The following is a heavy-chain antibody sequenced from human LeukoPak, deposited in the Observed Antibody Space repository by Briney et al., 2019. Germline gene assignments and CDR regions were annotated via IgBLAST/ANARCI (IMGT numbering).Heavy chain of an antibody. J-gene: IGHJ4*02. V-gene: IGHV4-39*07. CDR2: GDYSGGT. Sequence: SETLSLTCTVSGDSFTSVTDYWAWIRQPPGKGLKWIASGDYSGGTYYNPSLESRVAISADMSKNQISLKLTSVTGADTAVYYCAGERGEEYSSGWYKTNYFYNWGQGIRVTVSS. CDR3: AGERGEEYSSGWYKTNYFYN. D-gene: IGHD6-19*01. CDR1: GDSFTSVTDY.